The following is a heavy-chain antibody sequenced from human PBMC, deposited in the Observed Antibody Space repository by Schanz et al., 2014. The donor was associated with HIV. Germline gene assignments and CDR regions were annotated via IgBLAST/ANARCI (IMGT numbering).Heavy chain of an antibody. J-gene: IGHJ3*01. Sequence: VQLVESGGGVVRPGRSLRLSCAASGFTFDSYGIHWVRQAPGKGLEWVAVISYDGSNKKYADSMKGRFTISRDNARNSLYLQIRSLRAEDTAVYYCARGGLGVVAEGNAFDLWGQGTLVTVSS. CDR2: ISYDGSNK. D-gene: IGHD2-15*01. CDR1: GFTFDSYG. CDR3: ARGGLGVVAEGNAFDL. V-gene: IGHV3-30*03.